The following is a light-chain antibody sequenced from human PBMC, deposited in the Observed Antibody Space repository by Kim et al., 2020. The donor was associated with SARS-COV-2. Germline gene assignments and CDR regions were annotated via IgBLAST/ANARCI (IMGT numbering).Light chain of an antibody. V-gene: IGKV3-15*01. CDR3: EQYSNWPLT. CDR2: GAC. CDR1: QSIWVT. Sequence: VCPGERAPRFCRASQSIWVTLAWCQQKPGQGPRRLISGACTRATGLPARFSVGGSGTEFTLTISSLQSEDFAVYYCEQYSNWPLTFGGGAKVDIK. J-gene: IGKJ4*01.